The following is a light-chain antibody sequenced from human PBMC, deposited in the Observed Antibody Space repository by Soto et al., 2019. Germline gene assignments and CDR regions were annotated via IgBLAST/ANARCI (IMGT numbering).Light chain of an antibody. CDR3: QQYKTYST. CDR2: GAS. Sequence: DIQMTQSPSTLSASVGDRVTITCRASQSISNCLAWYQQKPGKAPKILIDGASSVENGVPSRFSGSGSGTEFTLTISLLQPDEFAAYYAQQYKTYSTFGEATKVEIK. J-gene: IGKJ4*02. V-gene: IGKV1-5*03. CDR1: QSISNC.